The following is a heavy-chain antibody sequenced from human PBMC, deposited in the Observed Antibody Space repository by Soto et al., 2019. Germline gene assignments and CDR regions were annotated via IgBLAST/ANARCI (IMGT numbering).Heavy chain of an antibody. CDR3: ARGSTGREDYYYGMDV. CDR1: GYSFTSYW. V-gene: IGHV5-51*01. CDR2: IYPGDSDT. Sequence: GESLKISCKGSGYSFTSYWIGWVRQMPGKGLEWMGIIYPGDSDTRYSPSFQGQVTISADKSISTAYPQWSSLKASDTAMYYCARGSTGREDYYYGMDVWGHGNTVTVSS. J-gene: IGHJ6*02. D-gene: IGHD3-9*01.